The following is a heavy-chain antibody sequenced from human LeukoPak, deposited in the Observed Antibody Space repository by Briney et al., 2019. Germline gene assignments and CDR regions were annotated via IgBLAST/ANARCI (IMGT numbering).Heavy chain of an antibody. CDR1: GGSFSGYY. D-gene: IGHD4-17*01. Sequence: SETLSLTCAVYGGSFSGYYWSWIRQPPGKGLEWIGEINHSGSTNYNPSLKSRVTISVDTSKNQFSLKLSSVTAADTAVYYCARFPNDYGDYVDAPYYYYYYMDVWGKGTTVTVSS. J-gene: IGHJ6*03. CDR3: ARFPNDYGDYVDAPYYYYYYMDV. V-gene: IGHV4-34*01. CDR2: INHSGST.